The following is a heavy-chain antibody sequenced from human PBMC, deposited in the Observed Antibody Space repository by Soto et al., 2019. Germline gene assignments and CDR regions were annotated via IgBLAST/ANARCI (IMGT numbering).Heavy chain of an antibody. V-gene: IGHV4-30-4*01. D-gene: IGHD2-8*01. J-gene: IGHJ5*02. CDR3: ARMVYAIEGVSWFDP. CDR2: IYYSGST. Sequence: QVQLQESGPGLVKPSQTLSLTCTVSGGSISSGDYYWSWIRQPPGKGLEWIGYIYYSGSTYYNPSLKSLVTISVDTSKNQFSLKLSSVTAADTAVYYCARMVYAIEGVSWFDPWGQGTLVTVSS. CDR1: GGSISSGDYY.